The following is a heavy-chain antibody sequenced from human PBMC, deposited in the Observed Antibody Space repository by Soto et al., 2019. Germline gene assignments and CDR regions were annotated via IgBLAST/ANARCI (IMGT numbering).Heavy chain of an antibody. V-gene: IGHV4-30-4*01. CDR1: GGSITSDYSC. Sequence: QVPLQESGPGLVKPSQTLSLTCTVSGGSITSDYSCWSWIRQPPGEGLEWIGHIFDSGTTYTNPSLRRHVSISLDTSKNPFSLTLRSVPAADTAVYYCARGPSGDKVHSWGQGALVTVSS. CDR3: ARGPSGDKVHS. J-gene: IGHJ4*02. CDR2: IFDSGTT. D-gene: IGHD7-27*01.